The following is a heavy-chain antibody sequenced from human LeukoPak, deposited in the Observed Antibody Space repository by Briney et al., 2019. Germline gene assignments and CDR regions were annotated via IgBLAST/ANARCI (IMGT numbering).Heavy chain of an antibody. J-gene: IGHJ4*02. CDR2: ISTSGATM. Sequence: PGGSLRLSCVTSGFTFSIYDMNWVRQAPGKGLEWISYISTSGATMHYADSVEGRFTTSRDNARNSLYLQMNSLRAEDTAVYYCARGSFWGQGTLVTVSS. V-gene: IGHV3-48*03. CDR1: GFTFSIYD. CDR3: ARGSF.